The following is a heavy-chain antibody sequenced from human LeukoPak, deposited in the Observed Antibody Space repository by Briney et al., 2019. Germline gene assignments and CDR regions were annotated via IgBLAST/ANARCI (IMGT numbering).Heavy chain of an antibody. CDR3: VRGDWYFES. D-gene: IGHD2-21*01. CDR1: GFNFSDSR. V-gene: IGHV3-7*04. J-gene: IGHJ4*02. Sequence: GGSLRLSCVTSGFNFSDSRMTWVRQAPGKGLQWVANVNRDGTEKHFLDSVEGRFTISRDDAKKSLYLQMSSLRPQDTAVYFCVRGDWYFESWGQGTLVTVSS. CDR2: VNRDGTEK.